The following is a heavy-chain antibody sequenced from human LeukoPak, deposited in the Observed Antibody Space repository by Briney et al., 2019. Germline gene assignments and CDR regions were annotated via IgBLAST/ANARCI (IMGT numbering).Heavy chain of an antibody. Sequence: GGSLRLSCAASGFTFSSYAMHWVRQAPGKGLEWVAVISYDGSNKYYADSVKGRFTISRDNSKNTLSLQMNSLRAEDTAVYYCAREFSIAARRGYWGQGTLVTVSS. J-gene: IGHJ4*02. CDR1: GFTFSSYA. V-gene: IGHV3-30-3*01. CDR3: AREFSIAARRGY. D-gene: IGHD6-6*01. CDR2: ISYDGSNK.